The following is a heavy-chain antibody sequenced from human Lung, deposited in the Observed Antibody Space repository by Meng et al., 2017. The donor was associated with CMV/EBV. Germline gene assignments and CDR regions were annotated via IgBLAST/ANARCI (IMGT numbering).Heavy chain of an antibody. V-gene: IGHV1-18*01. D-gene: IGHD6-19*01. CDR3: ARDAGTIAVSGIGDY. CDR2: ISAYNGDT. Sequence: ASVXVSXKASGYIFTKYGVNWMRQAPGQGPEWMGWISAYNGDTMYAPKVLGRVTMTTDTSTSTAYMELRGLRSDDTAVYYCARDAGTIAVSGIGDYWGQGTXVNVSS. CDR1: GYIFTKYG. J-gene: IGHJ4*02.